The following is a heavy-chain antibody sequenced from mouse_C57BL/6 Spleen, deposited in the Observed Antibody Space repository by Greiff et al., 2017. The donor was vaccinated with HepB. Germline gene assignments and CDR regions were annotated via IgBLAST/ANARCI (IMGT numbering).Heavy chain of an antibody. D-gene: IGHD1-1*01. Sequence: QVQLKESGPELVKPGASVKISCKASGYAFSSSWMNWVKQRPGKGLEWIGRIYPGDGDTNYNGKFKGKATLTADKSSSTAYMQLSSLTSEDSAVYFCAKNPPYYGSSYYAMDYWGQGTSVTVSS. CDR3: AKNPPYYGSSYYAMDY. J-gene: IGHJ4*01. CDR2: IYPGDGDT. CDR1: GYAFSSSW. V-gene: IGHV1-82*01.